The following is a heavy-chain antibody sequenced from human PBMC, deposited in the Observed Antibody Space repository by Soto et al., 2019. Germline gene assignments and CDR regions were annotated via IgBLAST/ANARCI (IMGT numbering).Heavy chain of an antibody. CDR1: GFTFGSYG. D-gene: IGHD5-12*01. Sequence: GGSLRLSCAASGFTFGSYGMNWVRQAPGKGLEWVAVIWYDGTEIHYGDSVKGRFTISRDNSKNTVYLQLNRLGVEDTAVYYCVRGYDKFDYWGQGTLVTVSS. J-gene: IGHJ4*02. CDR3: VRGYDKFDY. V-gene: IGHV3-33*03. CDR2: IWYDGTEI.